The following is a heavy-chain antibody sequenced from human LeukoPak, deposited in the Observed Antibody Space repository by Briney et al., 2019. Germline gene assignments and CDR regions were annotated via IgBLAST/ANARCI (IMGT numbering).Heavy chain of an antibody. Sequence: GGSLRLSCAASGFTFSTYGMSWVRQAPGKGLEWVSSISGSGESTNYADSVKGRFTISRDNSKNTLYLQMNSLRVEDTAVYYCARPQWEADAFDIWGQGTMVTVSS. CDR1: GFTFSTYG. V-gene: IGHV3-23*01. CDR3: ARPQWEADAFDI. J-gene: IGHJ3*02. D-gene: IGHD1-26*01. CDR2: ISGSGEST.